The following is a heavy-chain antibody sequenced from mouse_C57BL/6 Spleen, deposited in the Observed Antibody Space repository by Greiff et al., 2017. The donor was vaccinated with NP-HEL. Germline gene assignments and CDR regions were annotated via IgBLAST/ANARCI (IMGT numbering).Heavy chain of an antibody. CDR3: ARTTTADY. CDR2: INPSSGYT. D-gene: IGHD1-2*01. J-gene: IGHJ2*01. V-gene: IGHV1-4*01. Sequence: VQLKESGAELARPGASVKMSCKASGYTFTSYTMHWVKQRPGQGLEWIGYINPSSGYTKYNQKFKDKATLTADKSSSTAYMQLSSLTSEDSAVYYCARTTTADYWGQGTTLTVSS. CDR1: GYTFTSYT.